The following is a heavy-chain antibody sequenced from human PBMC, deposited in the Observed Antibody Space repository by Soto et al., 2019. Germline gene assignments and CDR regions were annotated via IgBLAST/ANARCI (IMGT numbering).Heavy chain of an antibody. Sequence: HGESLKISCQGSGYSFASYWIGWVRQMPGKDLEWMGIIYPGDSDTRYSPSFQGQVTISADKSLRTAYLQWTSLKASDTALYYFARTRSFHLGFYCDGMDVWGQVTTVTVSS. CDR2: IYPGDSDT. V-gene: IGHV5-51*01. CDR1: GYSFASYW. J-gene: IGHJ6*02. CDR3: ARTRSFHLGFYCDGMDV. D-gene: IGHD6-6*01.